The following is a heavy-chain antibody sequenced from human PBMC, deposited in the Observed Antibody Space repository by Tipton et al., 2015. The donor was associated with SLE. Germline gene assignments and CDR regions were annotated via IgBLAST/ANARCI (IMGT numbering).Heavy chain of an antibody. D-gene: IGHD1-26*01. CDR3: ARPRIVGATSPFDY. V-gene: IGHV4-59*08. Sequence: TLSLTCTVSGGSISSYYCSWIRQPPGKGLEWIGYIYYSGSTNYNPSLKSRVTISVDTSKNQFSLKLSSVTAADTAVYYCARPRIVGATSPFDYWGQGTLVTVSS. CDR2: IYYSGST. J-gene: IGHJ4*02. CDR1: GGSISSYY.